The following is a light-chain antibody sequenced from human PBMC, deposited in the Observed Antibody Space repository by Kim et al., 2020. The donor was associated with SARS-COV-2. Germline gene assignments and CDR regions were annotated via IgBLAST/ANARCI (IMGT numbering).Light chain of an antibody. V-gene: IGKV3-20*01. CDR3: QQYGSSPYT. CDR2: GAS. CDR1: QSVSSNY. J-gene: IGKJ2*01. Sequence: LSPGERATPSCMASQSVSSNYLAWYQGKPGQAPRLLIFGASSRATGIPDRFSGSGSGTDFTLTISRLEPEDFAVYYCQQYGSSPYTFGQGTKLEI.